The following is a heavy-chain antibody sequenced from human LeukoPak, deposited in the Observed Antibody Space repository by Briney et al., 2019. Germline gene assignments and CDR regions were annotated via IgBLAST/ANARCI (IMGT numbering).Heavy chain of an antibody. CDR2: ISSGSTI. J-gene: IGHJ4*02. CDR1: GFTFSSYE. D-gene: IGHD6-19*01. V-gene: IGHV3-48*03. Sequence: GGSLRLSCAASGFTFSSYEMNWVAQAPGKGLEGVSYISSGSTIYDAESVKGRFTIHRKNAKTSLYLQMNSLRAEDTAVYYCARESIAVAGAPFDYWGQGTLVTVSS. CDR3: ARESIAVAGAPFDY.